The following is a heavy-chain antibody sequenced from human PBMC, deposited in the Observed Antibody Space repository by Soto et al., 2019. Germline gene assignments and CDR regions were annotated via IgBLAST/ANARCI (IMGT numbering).Heavy chain of an antibody. D-gene: IGHD3-3*01. V-gene: IGHV3-30-3*01. CDR3: ARSYYDFPVYYGMDV. CDR1: GFTFSSYA. J-gene: IGHJ6*02. CDR2: ISYDGSNK. Sequence: GGSLRLSCAASGFTFSSYAMHWVRQAPGKGLEWVAVISYDGSNKYYADSVKGRFTISRDNSKNTLYLQMNSLRAEDTAVYYCARSYYDFPVYYGMDVWGQGTTVTVSS.